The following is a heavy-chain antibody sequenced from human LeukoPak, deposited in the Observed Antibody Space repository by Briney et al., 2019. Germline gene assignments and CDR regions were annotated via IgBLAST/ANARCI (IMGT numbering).Heavy chain of an antibody. CDR1: GFTFSRYW. CDR3: ARDRPHNWFDP. Sequence: PGGSLRLSWAASGFTFSRYWMHWVRQAPGKGLVWVSRIDNDGNSPTYADSVKGRFTISRDNAKNTLYLQMNNLRAEDTAIYYCARDRPHNWFDPWGEGTLVTVSS. CDR2: IDNDGNSP. J-gene: IGHJ5*02. V-gene: IGHV3-74*01.